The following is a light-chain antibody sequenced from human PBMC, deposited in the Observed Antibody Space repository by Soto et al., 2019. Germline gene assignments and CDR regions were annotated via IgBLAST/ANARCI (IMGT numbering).Light chain of an antibody. CDR1: QGIANF. V-gene: IGKV1-9*01. Sequence: IQLTQSPSSLSASVGDRVTISCRASQGIANFLAWYQQKPGKAPKLLIYGASTLQTGVPSRFSGSGSGTNFTIPISSLQPEDFATYYCQQHNSYPIPFGPGTKVDIK. CDR3: QQHNSYPIP. CDR2: GAS. J-gene: IGKJ3*01.